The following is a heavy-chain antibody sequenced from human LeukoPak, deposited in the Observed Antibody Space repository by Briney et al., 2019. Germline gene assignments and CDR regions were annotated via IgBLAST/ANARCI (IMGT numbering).Heavy chain of an antibody. V-gene: IGHV3-7*01. CDR3: ARDRGWIQHDI. CDR2: IKGDGSAK. D-gene: IGHD5-18*01. Sequence: GSLRLSCAASGFAFSDSWMTWIRQAPGKGLEWVAFIKGDGSAKKYVDSVKGRFTISRDNAKNSLFLQMNSLRAEDTAVYYCARDRGWIQHDIWGQGTMVTVSS. J-gene: IGHJ3*02. CDR1: GFAFSDSW.